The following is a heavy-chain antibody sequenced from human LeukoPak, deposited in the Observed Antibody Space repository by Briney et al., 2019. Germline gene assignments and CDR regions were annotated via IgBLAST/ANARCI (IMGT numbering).Heavy chain of an antibody. V-gene: IGHV3-23*01. CDR2: ICDTGGCT. J-gene: IGHJ5*02. D-gene: IGHD1-26*01. CDR3: AKLKDSGTYA. CDR1: GFTFSTYA. Sequence: GGSLRLSCTASGFTFSTYAMIWVRQAPGKGRDWVSAICDTGGCTFYADSVKGRFTISRDNSKNTLYLQMNSLRAEDTAMYYCAKLKDSGTYAWGQGTLVTVSS.